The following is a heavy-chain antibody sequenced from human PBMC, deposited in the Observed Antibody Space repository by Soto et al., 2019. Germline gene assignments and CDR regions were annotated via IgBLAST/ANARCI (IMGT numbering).Heavy chain of an antibody. CDR3: AGVGGVTYFDY. Sequence: ASETLSLTCTVSGGSISSDYYYWSWIRQPPGKGLEWIGYIYYSGSTYYNPSLKSRLTISVDTSKNQFSLKLSSATAADTAVYYCAGVGGVTYFDYGGQETLVTVSS. J-gene: IGHJ4*02. D-gene: IGHD3-16*01. V-gene: IGHV4-30-4*01. CDR2: IYYSGST. CDR1: GGSISSDYYY.